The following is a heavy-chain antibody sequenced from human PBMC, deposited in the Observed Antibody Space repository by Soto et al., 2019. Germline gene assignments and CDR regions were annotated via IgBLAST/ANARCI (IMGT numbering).Heavy chain of an antibody. Sequence: SETLSLTCTVSGGSISSGDYYWSWIRQPPGKGLEWIGYIYYSGSTYYNPSLKSRVTISVDTSKNQFSLKLSSVTAADTAVHYCARDTAGGWFDPWGQGTLVTVSS. D-gene: IGHD2-8*02. V-gene: IGHV4-30-4*01. J-gene: IGHJ5*02. CDR2: IYYSGST. CDR3: ARDTAGGWFDP. CDR1: GGSISSGDYY.